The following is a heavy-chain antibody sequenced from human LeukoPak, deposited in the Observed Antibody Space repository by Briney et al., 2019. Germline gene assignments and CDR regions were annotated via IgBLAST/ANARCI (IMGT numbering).Heavy chain of an antibody. V-gene: IGHV4-34*01. J-gene: IGHJ4*02. Sequence: SETLSLTCAVYGGSFSGYYWSWIRQPPGKGLEWIGEINHSGSTNYNPSLKSRVTISVDTSKNQFSLKLGSVTAADTAVYYCARGRRDYDILTGYYRTQFDYWGQGTLVTVSS. CDR1: GGSFSGYY. CDR2: INHSGST. D-gene: IGHD3-9*01. CDR3: ARGRRDYDILTGYYRTQFDY.